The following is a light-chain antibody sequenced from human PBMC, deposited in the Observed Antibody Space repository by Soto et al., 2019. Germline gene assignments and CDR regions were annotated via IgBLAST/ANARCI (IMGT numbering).Light chain of an antibody. CDR3: SSYKSSSTYV. Sequence: QSALTQPASVSGSPGQSITISCTGTSSDVGGYNYVSWYQQHPGKAPKLMIYDVSNRPSGVSNRFSGSKSGNPASLTISGLQAEDEVDYYCSSYKSSSTYVFGTGTKVTVL. CDR2: DVS. V-gene: IGLV2-14*01. CDR1: SSDVGGYNY. J-gene: IGLJ1*01.